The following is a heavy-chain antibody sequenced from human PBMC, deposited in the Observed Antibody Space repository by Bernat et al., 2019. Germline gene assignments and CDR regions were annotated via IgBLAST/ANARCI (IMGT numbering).Heavy chain of an antibody. V-gene: IGHV3-48*03. J-gene: IGHJ4*02. D-gene: IGHD4-17*01. CDR1: GFTFSSYE. Sequence: EVQLVESGGGLVQPGGSLRLPCAASGFTFSSYEMNWVRQAPGKGLEWVSSISSSSSYIYYADSVKGRFTISRDNAKNSLYLQMNSLRAEDTAVYYCARSPSSYGDSSWGQGTLVTVSS. CDR2: ISSSSSYI. CDR3: ARSPSSYGDSS.